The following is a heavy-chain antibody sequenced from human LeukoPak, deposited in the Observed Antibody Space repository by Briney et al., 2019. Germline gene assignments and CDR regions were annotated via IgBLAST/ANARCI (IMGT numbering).Heavy chain of an antibody. CDR1: GFTFSSYW. J-gene: IGHJ4*02. D-gene: IGHD1-14*01. CDR3: ARGITGGSDY. Sequence: GGSLRLSCAASGFTFSSYWMHWVRQAPGKGLVWVSRLDNDGSNTFYADSVKGRFTISRDNAKNTLYLQMNSLRDDDTAVYYCARGITGGSDYWGQGILVTVSS. CDR2: LDNDGSNT. V-gene: IGHV3-74*01.